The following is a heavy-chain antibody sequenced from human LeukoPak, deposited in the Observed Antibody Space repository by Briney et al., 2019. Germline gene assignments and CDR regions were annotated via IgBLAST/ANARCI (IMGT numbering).Heavy chain of an antibody. CDR1: GFTFSNYW. CDR2: IKQDGNEK. Sequence: GGSLRLSCAASGFTFSNYWMTWVRQAPGKGLEWVANIKQDGNEKYYVDSVKGRFTISRDSAESSLYLQMNSLRAEDTGVYYCARGLRGDHFDFWGQGTLVTVSS. D-gene: IGHD6-25*01. J-gene: IGHJ4*02. CDR3: ARGLRGDHFDF. V-gene: IGHV3-7*05.